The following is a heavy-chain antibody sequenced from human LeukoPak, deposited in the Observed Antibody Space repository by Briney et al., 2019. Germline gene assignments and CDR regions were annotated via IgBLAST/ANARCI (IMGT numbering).Heavy chain of an antibody. CDR2: ISYDGSNK. CDR1: GFTFGSYA. D-gene: IGHD3-9*01. J-gene: IGHJ4*02. V-gene: IGHV3-30*14. Sequence: PGGSLRLSCAASGFTFGSYAMHWVRQAPGKGLEWVAVISYDGSNKYYADSVKGRFTISRDNSKNTLYLQMDSLRAEDTAVYYCARGILRYFDWLGMAPWGQGTLVTVSS. CDR3: ARGILRYFDWLGMAP.